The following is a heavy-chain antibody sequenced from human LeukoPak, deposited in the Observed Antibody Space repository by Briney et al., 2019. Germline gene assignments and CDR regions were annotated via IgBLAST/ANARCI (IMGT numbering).Heavy chain of an antibody. Sequence: GGSLRLSCAASGFTFSSYWMHWVRQAPGKGLVWVSRINSDGSSTSYADSVKGRFTISRDNAKNTLYLQMNSLGAEDTAVYYCAREDGYNLGDAFDIWGQGTMVTVSS. CDR2: INSDGSST. V-gene: IGHV3-74*01. D-gene: IGHD5-24*01. J-gene: IGHJ3*02. CDR1: GFTFSSYW. CDR3: AREDGYNLGDAFDI.